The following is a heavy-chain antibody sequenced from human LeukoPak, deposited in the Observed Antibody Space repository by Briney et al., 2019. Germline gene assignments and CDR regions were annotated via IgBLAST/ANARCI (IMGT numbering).Heavy chain of an antibody. CDR1: GYIFTDYY. J-gene: IGHJ6*03. Sequence: ASVKVSCKASGYIFTDYYIHWIRPAPGQGLEWMGWIKPDTDGTTYAQKFQGRVTLTMDTSLRTAHMEVSSLRSDETAIYYCARDRGGCTGGSCFYYYYMDVWGTGTTVTVSS. CDR2: IKPDTDGT. V-gene: IGHV1-2*02. D-gene: IGHD2-8*02. CDR3: ARDRGGCTGGSCFYYYYMDV.